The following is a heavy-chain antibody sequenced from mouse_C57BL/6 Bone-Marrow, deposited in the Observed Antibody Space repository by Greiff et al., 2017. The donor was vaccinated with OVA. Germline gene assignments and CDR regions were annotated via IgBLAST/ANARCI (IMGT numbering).Heavy chain of an antibody. Sequence: VKLVESGPELVKPGASVKLSCKASGYTFTSYDINWVKQRPGQGLEWIGWIYPRDGSTKYNEKFKGKATLTVDTSSSTAYMELHSLTSEDSAVYYGGRSWLLRMDYWGQGTSVTVSS. D-gene: IGHD2-3*01. CDR2: IYPRDGST. CDR3: GRSWLLRMDY. J-gene: IGHJ4*01. V-gene: IGHV1-85*01. CDR1: GYTFTSYD.